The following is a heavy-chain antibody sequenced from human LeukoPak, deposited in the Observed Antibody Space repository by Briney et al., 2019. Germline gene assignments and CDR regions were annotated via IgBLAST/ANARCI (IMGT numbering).Heavy chain of an antibody. CDR1: GFTFSSYW. CDR2: IKQDGSEK. CDR3: ARGGDFWSTYYDY. D-gene: IGHD3-3*01. Sequence: GGSLRLSCAASGFTFSSYWMSWVRQAPGKGLEWVANIKQDGSEKYYVDSVKGRFTISRDNAKNSLYLQMNSLRAEDTAVYYCARGGDFWSTYYDYWGQGTLVTVSS. J-gene: IGHJ4*02. V-gene: IGHV3-7*03.